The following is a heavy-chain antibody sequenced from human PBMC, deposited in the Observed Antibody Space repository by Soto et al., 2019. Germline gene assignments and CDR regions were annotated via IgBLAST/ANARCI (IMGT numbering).Heavy chain of an antibody. CDR2: IIPIFGTA. Sequence: QVQLVQSGAEVKKPGSSVKVSCKASGGTFSSYAISWVRQAPGQGLEWMGGIIPIFGTANYAQKFQGRVTITADKSTSTAYMELSSLRSEDTAVYYCARDQWGFRRTYYYGSGPNYYYYGMDVWGQGTTVTVSS. CDR3: ARDQWGFRRTYYYGSGPNYYYYGMDV. V-gene: IGHV1-69*06. CDR1: GGTFSSYA. D-gene: IGHD3-10*01. J-gene: IGHJ6*02.